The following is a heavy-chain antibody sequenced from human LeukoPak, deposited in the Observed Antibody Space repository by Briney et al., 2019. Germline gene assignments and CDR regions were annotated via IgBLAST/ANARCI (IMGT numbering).Heavy chain of an antibody. CDR2: IRRKRNSYTT. J-gene: IGHJ3*02. Sequence: AGGSLRLSCAASGFTFSDYILDWVRQAPGKGLEWVGRIRRKRNSYTTEYAPSVKGRFTISRDDSKKSLFLHMNSLKTEDTAVYHCSRDGGEGDNSAFDIWGQGTMVTVSS. D-gene: IGHD3-16*01. V-gene: IGHV3-72*01. CDR3: SRDGGEGDNSAFDI. CDR1: GFTFSDYI.